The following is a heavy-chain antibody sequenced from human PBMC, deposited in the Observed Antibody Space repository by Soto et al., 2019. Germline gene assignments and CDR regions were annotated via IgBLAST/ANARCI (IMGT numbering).Heavy chain of an antibody. J-gene: IGHJ5*02. CDR3: ASVRYNWFDP. V-gene: IGHV1-69*13. CDR2: IIPIFGTA. CDR1: GGTFSSYA. Sequence: GASVKVSCKASGGTFSSYAISWVRQAPGQGLEWMGGIIPIFGTANYAQKFQGRVTITADESTSTAYMELSSLRSEDTAVYYCASVRYNWFDPWGQGTLVTVSS. D-gene: IGHD6-6*01.